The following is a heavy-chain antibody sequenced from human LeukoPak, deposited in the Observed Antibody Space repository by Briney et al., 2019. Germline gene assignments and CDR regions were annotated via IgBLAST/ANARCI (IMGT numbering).Heavy chain of an antibody. CDR2: ISSDGSST. CDR3: ARGGPYSASDY. J-gene: IGHJ4*02. Sequence: GGSLRLSCAASGFTFSSYWMHWVRQAPGEGLVWVSRISSDGSSTSYADSVKGRFTISRDNAKNTLHLQMNSLRAEDTAVYYCARGGPYSASDYWGQGTLVTVSS. CDR1: GFTFSSYW. V-gene: IGHV3-74*01. D-gene: IGHD1-26*01.